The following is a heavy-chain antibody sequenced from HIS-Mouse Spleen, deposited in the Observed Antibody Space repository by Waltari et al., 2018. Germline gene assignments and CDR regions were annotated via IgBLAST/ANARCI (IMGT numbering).Heavy chain of an antibody. D-gene: IGHD6-13*01. CDR2: SYYSGGT. V-gene: IGHV4-39*07. CDR3: AREIPYSSSWYDWYFDL. CDR1: GGSISSSSYY. J-gene: IGHJ2*01. Sequence: QLQLQESGPGLVKPSETLSLTCTVSGGSISSSSYYWGWIRQPPGKGLEWIGSSYYSGGTYYNPSLKGRVTISVDTSKNQCSLKLSSVTAADTAVYYCAREIPYSSSWYDWYFDLWGRGTLVTVSS.